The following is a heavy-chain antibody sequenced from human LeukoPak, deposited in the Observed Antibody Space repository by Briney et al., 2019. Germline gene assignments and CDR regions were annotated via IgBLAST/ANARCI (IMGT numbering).Heavy chain of an antibody. CDR3: ATSVLTHYYDSSGYYFSSDY. CDR2: ISSSGSTI. D-gene: IGHD3-22*01. CDR1: GFTFSSYE. Sequence: PGGSLRLSCAASGFTFSSYEMNWVRQAPGKGLEWVSYISSSGSTIYYADSVKGRFTISRDNAKNSLYLQMNSLRAEDTAVYYCATSVLTHYYDSSGYYFSSDYWGQGTLVTVSS. V-gene: IGHV3-48*03. J-gene: IGHJ4*02.